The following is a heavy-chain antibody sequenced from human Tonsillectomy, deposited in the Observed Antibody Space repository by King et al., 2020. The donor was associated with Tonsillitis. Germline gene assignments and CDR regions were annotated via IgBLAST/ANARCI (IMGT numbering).Heavy chain of an antibody. CDR3: ARYYYYDSSGYCFDY. J-gene: IGHJ4*02. V-gene: IGHV4-39*01. Sequence: QLQESGPGVVKPSETLSLTCTVSGGSIRDDIYYWGWIRQPPGKGLEWIGNIYYSGGAYYSPSLKSRVTMSVATSKNQFSLKLASVTAADTAIYYCARYYYYDSSGYCFDYWGRGTLVTVSS. CDR1: GGSIRDDIYY. CDR2: IYYSGGA. D-gene: IGHD3-22*01.